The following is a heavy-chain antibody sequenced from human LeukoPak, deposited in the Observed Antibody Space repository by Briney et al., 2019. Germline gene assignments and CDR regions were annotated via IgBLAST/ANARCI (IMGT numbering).Heavy chain of an antibody. D-gene: IGHD2-15*01. J-gene: IGHJ4*02. CDR2: IYYSGST. V-gene: IGHV4-39*07. CDR1: GGSINSSSYY. CDR3: AREPIGYCSGGSCYTVDY. Sequence: SETLSLTCTVSGGSINSSSYYWGWIRQPPGKGLEWIGSIYYSGSTYYNPSLKSRVTISVDTSKNQFSLKLSSVTAADTAVYYCAREPIGYCSGGSCYTVDYWGQGTLVTVSS.